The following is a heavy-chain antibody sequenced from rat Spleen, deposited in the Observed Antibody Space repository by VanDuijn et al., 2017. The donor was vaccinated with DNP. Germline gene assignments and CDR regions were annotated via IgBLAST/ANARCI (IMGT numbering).Heavy chain of an antibody. CDR3: TTEMADY. CDR1: GFTFSDHN. V-gene: IGHV5-20*01. J-gene: IGHJ2*01. CDR2: ITSDGGLT. Sequence: EVQLVESGGGLVQPGRSLKLSCAASGFTFSDHNMAWVRQAPKKGLEWVATITSDGGLTYYRDSVEGRFTISRDPAKSSLYLQMDSLRSEDTATYYCTTEMADYWGQGVMVTVSS. D-gene: IGHD1-12*02.